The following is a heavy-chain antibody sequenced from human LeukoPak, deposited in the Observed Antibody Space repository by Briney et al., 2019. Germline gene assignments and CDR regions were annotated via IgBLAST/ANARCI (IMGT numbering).Heavy chain of an antibody. V-gene: IGHV4-39*07. J-gene: IGHJ4*02. CDR1: GDSISSSSSY. D-gene: IGHD3-9*01. Sequence: SETLSLTCTVSGDSISSSSSYWGWIRQPPGKGLEWIGEINHSGSTNYNPSLKSRVTISVDTSKNQFSLKLSSVTAADTAVYYCARRPYYDILTGYYTPFDYWGQGTLVTVSS. CDR2: INHSGST. CDR3: ARRPYYDILTGYYTPFDY.